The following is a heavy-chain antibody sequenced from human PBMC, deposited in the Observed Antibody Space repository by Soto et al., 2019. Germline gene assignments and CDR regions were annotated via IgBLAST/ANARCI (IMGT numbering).Heavy chain of an antibody. Sequence: EVQLVESGGGLVQPGGSLRLSCAASGFTFSSYWMSWVRQAPGKGLEWVANIKQDGSAKYYVDSVKGRFTISRDNDKNSLFLQMNSLRAEDTAVYYCAVGWDYMDVWGKGTTVTVSS. CDR3: AVGWDYMDV. CDR1: GFTFSSYW. V-gene: IGHV3-7*01. D-gene: IGHD1-26*01. J-gene: IGHJ6*03. CDR2: IKQDGSAK.